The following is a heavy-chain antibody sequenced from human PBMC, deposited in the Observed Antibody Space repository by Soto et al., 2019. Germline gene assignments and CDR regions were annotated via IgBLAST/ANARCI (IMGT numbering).Heavy chain of an antibody. J-gene: IGHJ2*01. CDR3: ARGVVKWRMGWYFDL. Sequence: QVQLQESGPGLVKPSQILSLTCTVSGGSISSGGYYWSWIRQHPGKGLEWIGYIYYSGSTYYNPSLKSRVTISVDTSKNQFSLKLSSMTAADTAVYYCARGVVKWRMGWYFDLWGRGTLVTVSS. CDR2: IYYSGST. D-gene: IGHD1-26*01. V-gene: IGHV4-31*03. CDR1: GGSISSGGYY.